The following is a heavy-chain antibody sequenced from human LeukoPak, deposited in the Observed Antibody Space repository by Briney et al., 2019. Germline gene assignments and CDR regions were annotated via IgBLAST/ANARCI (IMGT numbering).Heavy chain of an antibody. V-gene: IGHV3-23*01. D-gene: IGHD4-17*01. CDR3: AKVGTVTTRESHYFDC. CDR1: GFTFSSYA. J-gene: IGHJ4*02. Sequence: GGSLRLSCAASGFTFSSYAMSWVRQAPGKGLEWVSSILGSGSDGSTNYADSVKGRFTISRDNSKNTLYLQMNSLRAEDTAVYYCAKVGTVTTRESHYFDCWGQGTLVTVSS. CDR2: ILGSGSDGST.